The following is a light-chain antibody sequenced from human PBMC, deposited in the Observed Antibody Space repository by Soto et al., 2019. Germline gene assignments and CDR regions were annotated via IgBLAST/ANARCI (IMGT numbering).Light chain of an antibody. J-gene: IGLJ2*01. CDR1: SSDIGGYNY. Sequence: QSALTQPPSASGSPGQSITISCTGTSSDIGGYNYVSWYQQHPGKAPKLMIFEVSKRPSGVPDRFSGSKFGNTASLTVSGLQTEDEADYYCTSFASRNKLVFGGGTKLTVL. V-gene: IGLV2-8*01. CDR2: EVS. CDR3: TSFASRNKLV.